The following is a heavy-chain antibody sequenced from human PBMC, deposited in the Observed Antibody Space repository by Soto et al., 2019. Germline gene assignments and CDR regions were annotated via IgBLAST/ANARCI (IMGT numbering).Heavy chain of an antibody. Sequence: PGGPLRLACVASVFPFSSYAMSWVRQTPGKGLEWVSGISGSGGRTYYADSVKGRFTISRDNSNNTLSLQMHILRVEDTAVYFCAKGGYYSLFDIWGQGTMVTVSS. D-gene: IGHD3-16*01. CDR1: VFPFSSYA. J-gene: IGHJ3*02. CDR2: ISGSGGRT. CDR3: AKGGYYSLFDI. V-gene: IGHV3-23*01.